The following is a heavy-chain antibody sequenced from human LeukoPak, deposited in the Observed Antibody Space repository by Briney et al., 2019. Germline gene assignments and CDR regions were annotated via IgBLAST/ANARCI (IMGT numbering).Heavy chain of an antibody. D-gene: IGHD3-16*02. CDR3: AKVDRYRFSGPSDY. CDR2: ISGSGGSI. J-gene: IGHJ4*02. CDR1: GFTFSSYA. Sequence: GGSLRLSCAASGFTFSSYAMSWVRQAPGEGLEWVSAISGSGGSIYYADSVKGRFTISGDNSKNTLYLQMSSLRAEDAALYYCAKVDRYRFSGPSDYWGQGTLVTVSS. V-gene: IGHV3-23*01.